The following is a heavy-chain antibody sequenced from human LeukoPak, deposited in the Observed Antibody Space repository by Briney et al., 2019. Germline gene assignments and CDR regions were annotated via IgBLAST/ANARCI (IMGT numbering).Heavy chain of an antibody. J-gene: IGHJ4*02. CDR3: AKAYNGYSTTWYLEDFYFDY. V-gene: IGHV3-21*04. Sequence: GGSLRLSCAASGFTFSSYSMNWVRQAPGKGLEWVSSISSSSSYIYYADSVKGRFTISRDNSRNTLYLQMNSLRAEDTAVYYCAKAYNGYSTTWYLEDFYFDYWGQGTLVTVSS. CDR2: ISSSSSYI. D-gene: IGHD6-13*01. CDR1: GFTFSSYS.